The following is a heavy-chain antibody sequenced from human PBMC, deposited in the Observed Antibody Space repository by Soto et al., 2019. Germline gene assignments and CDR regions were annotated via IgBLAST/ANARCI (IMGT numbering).Heavy chain of an antibody. CDR1: GGSISSSSYY. Sequence: QLQLQESGPGLVKPSETLSLTCTVSGGSISSSSYYWGWIRQPPGKGLEWIGSIYYSGSTYYNPSLKSRVXIXXDTSKNQFSLKLSSVTAADTAVYYCARHKQWLVGLWGQGTLVTVSS. CDR3: ARHKQWLVGL. J-gene: IGHJ4*02. CDR2: IYYSGST. V-gene: IGHV4-39*01. D-gene: IGHD6-19*01.